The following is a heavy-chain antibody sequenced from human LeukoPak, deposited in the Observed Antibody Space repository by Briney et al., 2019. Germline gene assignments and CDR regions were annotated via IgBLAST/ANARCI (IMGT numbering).Heavy chain of an antibody. CDR3: ARASYCSSTSCPLYYYYYMDV. Sequence: ASVKVSCKASGYTFTSYYMHWERQAPGQGLEWMGIISPSGGSTSYAQKFQGRVTMTRDTSTSTVYMELSSLRSEDTAVYYCARASYCSSTSCPLYYYYYMDVWGKGTTVTVSS. D-gene: IGHD2-2*01. CDR1: GYTFTSYY. CDR2: ISPSGGST. V-gene: IGHV1-46*01. J-gene: IGHJ6*03.